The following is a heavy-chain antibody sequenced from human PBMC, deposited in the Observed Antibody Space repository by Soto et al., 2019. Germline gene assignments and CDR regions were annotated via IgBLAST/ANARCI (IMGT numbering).Heavy chain of an antibody. Sequence: QMQLVQSGAEVKKTGSSVKVSCKASGYTFTYRYLHWVRQAHGQALEWMGWITPFNGNTNYAQKSRDRVTITRDRSMSTAYMELSSLRSEDTAMYYCAVTPGGSGYYHIYYYYGMDVWGQGTTVTVSS. D-gene: IGHD3-3*01. CDR2: ITPFNGNT. J-gene: IGHJ6*02. V-gene: IGHV1-45*02. CDR3: AVTPGGSGYYHIYYYYGMDV. CDR1: GYTFTYRY.